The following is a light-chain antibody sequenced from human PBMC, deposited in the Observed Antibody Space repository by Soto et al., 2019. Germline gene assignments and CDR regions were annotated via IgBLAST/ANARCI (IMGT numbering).Light chain of an antibody. J-gene: IGKJ1*01. CDR3: QQRSSNWRWT. V-gene: IGKV3-11*01. CDR1: QSVSSN. CDR2: DAS. Sequence: EIVMTQSPATLSVSPGERATLSCRASQSVSSNLAWYQQKPGQAPRLLIYDASNRAAGIPDRFSGSGSGTDFTLTINNLEPEDFAVYYCQQRSSNWRWTFGQGTKVDIK.